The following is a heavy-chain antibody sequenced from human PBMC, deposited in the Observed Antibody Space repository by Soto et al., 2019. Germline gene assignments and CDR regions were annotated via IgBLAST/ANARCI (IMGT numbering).Heavy chain of an antibody. J-gene: IGHJ6*02. V-gene: IGHV1-69*01. CDR3: ARGYSGGYFYAMDV. CDR1: GGTFTTYA. D-gene: IGHD4-4*01. CDR2: IIPMYNKP. Sequence: QVQLVQSGAEVKKPGSSVRVSCQASGGTFTTYAFNWVRQAPGQGLEWMGGIIPMYNKPNYAPNFLGRVTMSADPATSTAYMELTTLRSEDTAVYVCARGYSGGYFYAMDVWGQGTTVTVSS.